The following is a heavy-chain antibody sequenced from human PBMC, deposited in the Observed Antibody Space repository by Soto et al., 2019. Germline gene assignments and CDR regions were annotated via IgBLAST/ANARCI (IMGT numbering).Heavy chain of an antibody. V-gene: IGHV3-30-3*01. CDR1: GFTFSSYA. J-gene: IGHJ6*02. CDR2: ISYDGSNK. CDR3: ASPYSSSWPYGMDA. Sequence: GGSLRLSCAASGFTFSSYAMHWVRQAPGKGLEWVAVISYDGSNKYYADSVKGRFTISRDNSKNTLYLQMNSLRAEDTAVYYCASPYSSSWPYGMDAWGHGTTVTGSS. D-gene: IGHD6-13*01.